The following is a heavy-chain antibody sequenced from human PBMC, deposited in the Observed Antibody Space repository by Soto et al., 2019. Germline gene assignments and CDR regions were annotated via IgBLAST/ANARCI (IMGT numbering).Heavy chain of an antibody. Sequence: QVQLVEPGGGVVQPGRSLRLSCAASGFTFSSYAMHCVRQAPGKGLEWVAVISYDGSNKYYADSVKGRFTISRDNSKNTLYLQMNSLRAEDTAVYYCARDHSSLFDYWGQGTLVTVSS. CDR2: ISYDGSNK. V-gene: IGHV3-30-3*01. J-gene: IGHJ4*02. CDR1: GFTFSSYA. CDR3: ARDHSSLFDY. D-gene: IGHD6-19*01.